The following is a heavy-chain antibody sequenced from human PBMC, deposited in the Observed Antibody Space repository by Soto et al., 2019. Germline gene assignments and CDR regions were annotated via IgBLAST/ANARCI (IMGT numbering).Heavy chain of an antibody. Sequence: PWGSLRLSCTASGFTFSSYAMHWVRQAPGKGLEWVAVISYDGSNKYYADSVKGRFTISRDNSKNTLYLQMNSLRAEDTAVYYCARDGRDGYSNRGWYNWFDPWGRGTLVTVSS. D-gene: IGHD2-15*01. J-gene: IGHJ5*02. CDR2: ISYDGSNK. CDR3: ARDGRDGYSNRGWYNWFDP. V-gene: IGHV3-30-3*01. CDR1: GFTFSSYA.